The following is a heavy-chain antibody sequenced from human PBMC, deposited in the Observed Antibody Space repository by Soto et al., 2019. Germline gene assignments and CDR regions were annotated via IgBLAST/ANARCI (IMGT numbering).Heavy chain of an antibody. CDR2: IWFDGSDK. D-gene: IGHD2-15*01. Sequence: GGSLRLSCAASGFTFRSYGLHWVRQGPGKGLEWVALIWFDGSDKYYTEPVKGRFTSSRDNSKSTHYLQMNSLRAEDTAVYYCARLYCSASSCYSVGAFDIRGQGTMVTVSS. V-gene: IGHV3-33*01. CDR3: ARLYCSASSCYSVGAFDI. J-gene: IGHJ3*02. CDR1: GFTFRSYG.